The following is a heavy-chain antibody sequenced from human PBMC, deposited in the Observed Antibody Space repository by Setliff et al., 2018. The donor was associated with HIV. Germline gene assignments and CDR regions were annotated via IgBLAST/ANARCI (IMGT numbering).Heavy chain of an antibody. CDR3: ARQRGIDTYFYSYYYMDV. CDR1: GYSISSGYY. Sequence: PTETLSLTCAVSGYSISSGYYWVWIRQPPGKGLEWIGSISHSGSTYYNPSLKSRVTISVDTSKNQFSLKLSSVTAADTAVYYCARQRGIDTYFYSYYYMDVWGKGTTVTVSS. D-gene: IGHD6-13*01. V-gene: IGHV4-38-2*01. J-gene: IGHJ6*03. CDR2: ISHSGST.